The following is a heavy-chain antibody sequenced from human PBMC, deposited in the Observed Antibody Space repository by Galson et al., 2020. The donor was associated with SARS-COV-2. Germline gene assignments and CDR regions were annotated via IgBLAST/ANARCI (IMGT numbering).Heavy chain of an antibody. CDR3: GTYCSSTSCHSLLDAFDI. CDR1: GYSFTSYW. CDR2: IYPGDSDT. Sequence: GESLKISCKGSGYSFTSYWIGWVRQMPGKGLEWIGIIYPGDSDTRYSPSFQGQVTISADKSISTAYLQWSSLKASDTAMYYCGTYCSSTSCHSLLDAFDIWGQGTMVTVSS. V-gene: IGHV5-51*01. J-gene: IGHJ3*02. D-gene: IGHD2-2*01.